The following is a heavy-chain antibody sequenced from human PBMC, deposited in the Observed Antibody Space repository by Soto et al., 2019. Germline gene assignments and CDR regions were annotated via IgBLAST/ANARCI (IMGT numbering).Heavy chain of an antibody. Sequence: EVQLLESGGGLVQPGGSLRLSCAASGFTFSSYAMSWVRQAPGKGLEWVSAISGSGGSTYYADSVKGRFTISRDNSKNTLYLQMNSLRAEDTAVYYCATVDGDEHRLYYWGQGTLVTVSS. J-gene: IGHJ4*02. CDR2: ISGSGGST. CDR1: GFTFSSYA. CDR3: ATVDGDEHRLYY. D-gene: IGHD4-17*01. V-gene: IGHV3-23*01.